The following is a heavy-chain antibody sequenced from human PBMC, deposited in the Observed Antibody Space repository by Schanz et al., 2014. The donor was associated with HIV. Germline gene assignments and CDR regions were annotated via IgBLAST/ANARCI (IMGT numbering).Heavy chain of an antibody. CDR2: INWNGDTT. CDR1: GFTFNNYA. CDR3: ARDWRPNYDFWSGSIGVIGMDV. Sequence: EVQLLEFGGGSVRPGESLRLSCLASGFTFNNYAMSWVRQAPGKGLEWVAVINWNGDTTYYADSVKGRFTISRDNSKNTLYLQMNSLRAEDTAVYYCARDWRPNYDFWSGSIGVIGMDVWGQGTTVTVSS. V-gene: IGHV3-23*01. J-gene: IGHJ6*02. D-gene: IGHD3-3*01.